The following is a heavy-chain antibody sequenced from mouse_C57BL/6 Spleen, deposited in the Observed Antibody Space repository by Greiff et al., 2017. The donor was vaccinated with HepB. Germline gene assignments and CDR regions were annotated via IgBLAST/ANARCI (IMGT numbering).Heavy chain of an antibody. CDR3: ARFYYGSSTPSFDY. D-gene: IGHD1-1*01. J-gene: IGHJ2*01. Sequence: QVQLQQPGAELVKPGASVKMSCKASGYTFTSYWITWVKQRPGQGLEWIGDIYPGSGSTNYNEKFKSKATLPVDTSSSTAYMQLSSLTSEDSAVYYCARFYYGSSTPSFDYWGQGTTLTVSS. V-gene: IGHV1-55*01. CDR1: GYTFTSYW. CDR2: IYPGSGST.